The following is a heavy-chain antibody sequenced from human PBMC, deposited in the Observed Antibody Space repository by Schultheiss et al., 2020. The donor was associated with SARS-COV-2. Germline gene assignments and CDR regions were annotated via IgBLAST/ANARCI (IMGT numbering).Heavy chain of an antibody. CDR2: IKQDGSEK. J-gene: IGHJ5*02. CDR3: ARDAEWLDFDP. CDR1: GFTFSSYA. D-gene: IGHD3-3*01. Sequence: GESLKISCAASGFTFSSYAMSWVRQAPGKGLEWVANIKQDGSEKYYVDSVKGRFTISRDNAKNSLYLQMNSLKAEDTAVYYCARDAEWLDFDPWGQGTLVTVSS. V-gene: IGHV3-7*01.